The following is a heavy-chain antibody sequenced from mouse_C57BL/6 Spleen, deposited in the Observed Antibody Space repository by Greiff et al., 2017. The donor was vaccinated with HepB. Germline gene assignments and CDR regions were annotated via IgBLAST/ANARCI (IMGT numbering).Heavy chain of an antibody. CDR1: GYAFSSSW. J-gene: IGHJ4*01. CDR3: AREGEYGSSSYAMDY. D-gene: IGHD1-1*01. Sequence: QVQLQQSGPELVKPGASVKISCKASGYAFSSSWMNWVKQRPGKGLEWIGRIYPGDGDTNYNGKFKGKATLTADKSSSTAYMQLSSLTSEDSAVYFCAREGEYGSSSYAMDYWGQGTSVTVSS. V-gene: IGHV1-82*01. CDR2: IYPGDGDT.